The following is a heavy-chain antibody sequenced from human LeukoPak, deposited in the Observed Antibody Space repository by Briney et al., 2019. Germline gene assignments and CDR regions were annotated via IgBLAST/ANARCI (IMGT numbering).Heavy chain of an antibody. J-gene: IGHJ5*02. CDR2: INPNSGGT. V-gene: IGHV1-2*02. CDR1: GYTFTGYY. Sequence: ASVKVSCKASGYTFTGYYMHWVRQAPGQGLEWMGWINPNSGGTNYAQKFQGRVTITTDESTSTAYMELSSLRSEDTAVYYCARDYGDYRFDPWGQGTLVTVSS. CDR3: ARDYGDYRFDP. D-gene: IGHD4-17*01.